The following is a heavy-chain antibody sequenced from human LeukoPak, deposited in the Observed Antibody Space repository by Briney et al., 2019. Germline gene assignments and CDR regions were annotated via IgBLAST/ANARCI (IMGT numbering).Heavy chain of an antibody. CDR1: GFTFSSYA. D-gene: IGHD1-26*01. V-gene: IGHV3-30-3*01. J-gene: IGHJ3*02. Sequence: PGGSLRLPCAASGFTFSSYAMHWVRQAPGKGLEWVAVISYDGSNKYYADSVKGRFTISRDNSKNTLYLQMNSLRAEDTAVYYCARDSAIADAFDIWGQGTMVTVSS. CDR3: ARDSAIADAFDI. CDR2: ISYDGSNK.